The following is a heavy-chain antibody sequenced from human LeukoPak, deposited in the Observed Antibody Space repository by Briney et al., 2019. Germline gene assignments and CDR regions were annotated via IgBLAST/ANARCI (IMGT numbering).Heavy chain of an antibody. CDR2: IIPIFGTA. Sequence: GASVKVSCKASGGTFSSYAISWVRQAPGQGLEWMGGIIPIFGTANYAQKFQGRVTITADKSTSTAYMELSSLRSEDTAVYYCARAERYCSGGSCSYYYYYGMDVWGQGTTVTVSS. V-gene: IGHV1-69*06. J-gene: IGHJ6*02. D-gene: IGHD2-15*01. CDR3: ARAERYCSGGSCSYYYYYGMDV. CDR1: GGTFSSYA.